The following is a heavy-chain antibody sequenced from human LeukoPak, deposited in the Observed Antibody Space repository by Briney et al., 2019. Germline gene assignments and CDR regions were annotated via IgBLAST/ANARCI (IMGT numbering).Heavy chain of an antibody. CDR2: IYYSGST. CDR1: GGSISSSSYY. V-gene: IGHV4-39*01. D-gene: IGHD1-26*01. Sequence: SETLSLTCTVSGGSISSSSYYRGWIRQPPGKGLEWIGSIYYSGSTYYNPSLKSRVTISVDTSKNQFSLKLSSVTAADTAVYYCARLGGGHYYYMDVWGKGTTVTVSS. CDR3: ARLGGGHYYYMDV. J-gene: IGHJ6*03.